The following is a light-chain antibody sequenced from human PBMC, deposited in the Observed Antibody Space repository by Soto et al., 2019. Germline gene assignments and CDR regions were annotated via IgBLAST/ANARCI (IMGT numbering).Light chain of an antibody. Sequence: QSALTQPASLSGSPGQSITISCTGTSSDIGAYDYVSWFQQHPGKAPKLMISEVNNRPSGVSNRFSGSKSGNTAYLTISGLQADDEANYYCSSYTSSNTPYVFGTGTKVTVL. CDR2: EVN. V-gene: IGLV2-14*01. CDR3: SSYTSSNTPYV. J-gene: IGLJ1*01. CDR1: SSDIGAYDY.